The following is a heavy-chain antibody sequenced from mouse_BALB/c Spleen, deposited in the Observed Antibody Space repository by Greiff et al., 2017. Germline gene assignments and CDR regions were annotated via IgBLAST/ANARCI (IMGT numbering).Heavy chain of an antibody. CDR3: TRDRHDGAFAY. Sequence: EVQVVESGGGLVKPGGSLKLSCAASGFTFSSYTMSWVRQTPEKRLEWVATISSGGSYTYYPDSVKGRFTISRDNAKNTLYLQMSSLKSEDTAMYYCTRDRHDGAFAYWGQGTLVTVSA. V-gene: IGHV5-6-4*01. CDR2: ISSGGSYT. CDR1: GFTFSSYT. D-gene: IGHD2-12*01. J-gene: IGHJ3*01.